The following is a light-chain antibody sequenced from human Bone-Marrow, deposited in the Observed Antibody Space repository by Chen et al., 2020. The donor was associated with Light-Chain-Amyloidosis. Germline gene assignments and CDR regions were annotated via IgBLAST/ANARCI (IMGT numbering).Light chain of an antibody. J-gene: IGLJ3*02. CDR1: PGSVSTNYY. CDR3: VLYVGSGIWV. CDR2: STN. V-gene: IGLV8-61*01. Sequence: QTVVTQEPSFSVSPGGTVTLTCGLSPGSVSTNYYPAWYQQTPGQAPRTLIYSTNTRSSGVPDRFSGSILGNTAALTITGAQADDESDYYCVLYVGSGIWVFGGGTKLTVL.